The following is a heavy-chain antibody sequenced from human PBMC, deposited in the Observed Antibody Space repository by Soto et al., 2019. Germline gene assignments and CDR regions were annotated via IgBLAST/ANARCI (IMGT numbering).Heavy chain of an antibody. CDR3: ARELYYYDSSGLGSYGMDV. CDR2: ISSSSSYI. V-gene: IGHV3-21*01. CDR1: GFTFSSYS. D-gene: IGHD3-22*01. J-gene: IGHJ6*02. Sequence: EVQLVESGGGLVKPGGSLRLSCAASGFTFSSYSMNWVRQAPGKGLEWGSSISSSSSYIYYADSVKGRFTISRDNAKNSLYLQMNSLRAEDTAVYYCARELYYYDSSGLGSYGMDVWGQGTTVTVSS.